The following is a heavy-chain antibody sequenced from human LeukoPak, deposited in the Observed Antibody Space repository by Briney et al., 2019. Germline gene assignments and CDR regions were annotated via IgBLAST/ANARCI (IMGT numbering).Heavy chain of an antibody. CDR2: IYYSGST. J-gene: IGHJ4*02. CDR1: GGSISTYF. Sequence: SETLSLTCTVSGGSISTYFWSWIRQPPGKGLEWIGYIYYSGSTNYNPSLKSRVTISVDTPKNQFSLKLSSVTAADTAVYYCARLPYSSPPRWGQGTLVTVSS. V-gene: IGHV4-59*08. D-gene: IGHD6-13*01. CDR3: ARLPYSSPPR.